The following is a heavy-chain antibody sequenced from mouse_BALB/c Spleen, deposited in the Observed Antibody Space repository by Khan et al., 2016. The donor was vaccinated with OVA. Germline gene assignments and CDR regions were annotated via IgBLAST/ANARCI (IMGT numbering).Heavy chain of an antibody. CDR2: FSSGGSYT. Sequence: EVELVESGRDLVKPEGSLKLSCAASGFTFSTYGMSWVLQTPDKRLEWVATFSSGGSYTYYPDSVQGRFTISRDNAKNTLYLQMSSLKSEDTAMFYCARLAYYYDSEGFAYWGQGTLVTVSA. V-gene: IGHV5-6*01. CDR3: ARLAYYYDSEGFAY. CDR1: GFTFSTYG. J-gene: IGHJ3*01. D-gene: IGHD1-1*01.